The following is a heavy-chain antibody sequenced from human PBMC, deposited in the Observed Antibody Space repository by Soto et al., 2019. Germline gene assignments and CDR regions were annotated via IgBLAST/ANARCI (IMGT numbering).Heavy chain of an antibody. CDR1: GFTFSSYG. CDR2: ISYDGSNK. V-gene: IGHV3-30*03. J-gene: IGHJ6*02. Sequence: QVQLVESGGGVVQPGRSLRLSCAASGFTFSSYGMHWVRQAPGKGLEWVAVISYDGSNKYYADSVKGRFTISRDNSKNTLYLQMNSLRAEDTAXXXXXXXRGFSGTYGMDVWGQGTTVTVSS. D-gene: IGHD1-1*01. CDR3: XXXRGFSGTYGMDV.